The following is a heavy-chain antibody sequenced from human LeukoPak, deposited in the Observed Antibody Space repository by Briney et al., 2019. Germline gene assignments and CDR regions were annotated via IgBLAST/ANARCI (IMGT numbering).Heavy chain of an antibody. CDR3: AKVSVVDWNDVNWFDP. D-gene: IGHD1-1*01. CDR2: IRYDGSSK. Sequence: GGSLRLSCAASGFTFSSYGMHWVRQAPGKGREGVAFIRYDGSSKYYADSVKGRFTISRDNSKNTLYLQMNSLRAEDTAVYYCAKVSVVDWNDVNWFDPWGQGTLVTVSS. CDR1: GFTFSSYG. J-gene: IGHJ5*02. V-gene: IGHV3-30*02.